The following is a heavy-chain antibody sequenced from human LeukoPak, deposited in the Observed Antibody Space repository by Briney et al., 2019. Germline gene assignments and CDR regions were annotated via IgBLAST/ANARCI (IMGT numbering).Heavy chain of an antibody. J-gene: IGHJ4*02. V-gene: IGHV1-69-2*01. CDR2: IDPADGET. CDR1: GYPFIDYY. Sequence: ASVKVSCKASGYPFIDYYIHWMQQAPGEGLEWMGRIDPADGETAYAENFQGRVTFTADTSTNTVYMELNSLTFADRAVYYCARDHEERGPYLDLWGQGTLAIVSS. CDR3: ARDHEERGPYLDL. D-gene: IGHD3-10*01.